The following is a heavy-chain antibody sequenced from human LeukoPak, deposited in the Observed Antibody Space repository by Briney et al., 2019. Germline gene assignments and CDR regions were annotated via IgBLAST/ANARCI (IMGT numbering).Heavy chain of an antibody. CDR1: GGSISSGGYY. Sequence: PSETLSLTCTVSGGSISSGGYYWSWIRQHPGKGLEWIGYIYYSGSTYYNPSLKSRVTISVDTSKNQFSLKLSSVTAADTAVYYRARDAYGDYGFDPWGQGTLVTVSS. J-gene: IGHJ5*02. CDR2: IYYSGST. CDR3: ARDAYGDYGFDP. D-gene: IGHD4-17*01. V-gene: IGHV4-31*03.